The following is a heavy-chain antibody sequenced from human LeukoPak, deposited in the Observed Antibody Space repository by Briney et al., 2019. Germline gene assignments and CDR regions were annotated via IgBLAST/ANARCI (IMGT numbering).Heavy chain of an antibody. J-gene: IGHJ4*02. CDR3: AREGGGCSSTSCYLDY. V-gene: IGHV3-21*04. D-gene: IGHD2-2*01. Sequence: PGGSLRLSCAASGFTFSTYSMNWVRQAPGKGLEWVSFIGSSIGYIYYADSVKGRFTISRDNAKNSLYLQMNSLRAEDTAVYYCAREGGGCSSTSCYLDYWGQGILVTVSS. CDR1: GFTFSTYS. CDR2: IGSSIGYI.